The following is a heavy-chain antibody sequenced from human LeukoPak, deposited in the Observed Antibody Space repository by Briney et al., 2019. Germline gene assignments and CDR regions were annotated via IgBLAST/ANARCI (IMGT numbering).Heavy chain of an antibody. CDR1: GGSISSYY. V-gene: IGHV4-59*08. D-gene: IGHD6-19*01. CDR2: IYYSGST. J-gene: IGHJ6*03. Sequence: SETLSLTCTVSGGSISSYYWSWIRQPPGKGLEWIGYIYYSGSTNYNPSLKSRVTISVDTSKNQFSLKLSSVTAADTAVYYCARGGSGWYIRYYYYMDVWGKGTTVTISS. CDR3: ARGGSGWYIRYYYYMDV.